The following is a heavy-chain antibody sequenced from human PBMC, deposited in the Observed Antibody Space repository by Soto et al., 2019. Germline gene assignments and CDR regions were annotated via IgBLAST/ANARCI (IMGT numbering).Heavy chain of an antibody. CDR3: ASHIASPGKYFQH. Sequence: GGSLRLSCAASGFTFSDYYMSWIRQAPGKGLEWVSYYVDSVKGRFTISRDNAKSSLYLQMNNLSAEDTAVYYCASHIASPGKYFQHWGQGTLVTVSS. V-gene: IGHV3-11*03. CDR1: GFTFSDYY. J-gene: IGHJ1*01. D-gene: IGHD6-13*01.